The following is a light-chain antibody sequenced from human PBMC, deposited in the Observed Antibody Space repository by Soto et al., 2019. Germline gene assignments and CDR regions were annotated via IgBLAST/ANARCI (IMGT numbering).Light chain of an antibody. CDR1: QTVASNY. CDR3: QNYTNSRWT. J-gene: IGKJ1*01. V-gene: IGKV3-20*01. Sequence: EIVLTQSPGTLSLSPGERATLSCRASQTVASNYFAWYQQKLGHAPRLLMDGASNRATGVPERFSGRGYGTDLTHTISRLEPEDVAVYYCQNYTNSRWTFGQGTKVDI. CDR2: GAS.